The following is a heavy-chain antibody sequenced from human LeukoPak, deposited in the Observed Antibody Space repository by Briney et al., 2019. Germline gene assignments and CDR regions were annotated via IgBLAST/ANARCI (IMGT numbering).Heavy chain of an antibody. CDR3: ATRSGSYYY. CDR1: GFTVSSNS. V-gene: IGHV3-53*01. CDR2: IYSAGDT. J-gene: IGHJ4*02. D-gene: IGHD1-26*01. Sequence: PGGSLRLSCAASGFTVSSNSMSWVRRAPGKGLEWVSAIYSAGDTYYGDSVKGRSTISRDTSKNTLYLQLLSLRAEDTDVYYCATRSGSYYYWGQGTLVTVSS.